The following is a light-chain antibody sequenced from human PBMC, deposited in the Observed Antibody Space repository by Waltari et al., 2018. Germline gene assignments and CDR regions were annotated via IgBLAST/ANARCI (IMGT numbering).Light chain of an antibody. CDR2: GDG. CDR3: QSYDSSLSAVV. CDR1: SPNIGAGYA. V-gene: IGLV1-40*01. Sequence: QSVLTQPHSLSGAPGQSVTISCTGSSPNIGAGYALHWYQQLPETAPKLLIYGDGDRPSGVPDRFSGSKSGTSASLAITGLQAEDEADYYCQSYDSSLSAVVFGGGTKLTVL. J-gene: IGLJ2*01.